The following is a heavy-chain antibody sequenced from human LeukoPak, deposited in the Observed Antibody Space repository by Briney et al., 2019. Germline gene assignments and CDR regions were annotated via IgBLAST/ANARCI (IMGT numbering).Heavy chain of an antibody. CDR1: GFTVSSNY. V-gene: IGHV3-73*01. Sequence: PGGSLRLSCAASGFTVSSNYMSWVRQASGKGLEWVGRIRSKANSYTTAYAASVKGRFTISRDDSKNTAYLQMNSLKSEDTAVYYCTRLVDTATWGQGTLVTVSS. D-gene: IGHD5-18*01. CDR2: IRSKANSYTT. J-gene: IGHJ4*02. CDR3: TRLVDTAT.